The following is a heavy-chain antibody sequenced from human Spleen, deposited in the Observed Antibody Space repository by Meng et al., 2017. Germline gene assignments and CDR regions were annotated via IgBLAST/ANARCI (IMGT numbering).Heavy chain of an antibody. CDR2: VNHSGST. J-gene: IGHJ2*01. Sequence: QGQLQQGGAGLLKHSETLSLTCAVYGGSFSGYYWIWIRQPPGKGREWIGEVNHSGSTNYNPSLKSRVTISLDTSKNQFSLKLSSVTAADTAVYYCARHYRNRRYFDLWGRGTLVTVSS. V-gene: IGHV4-34*01. CDR3: ARHYRNRRYFDL. D-gene: IGHD1-26*01. CDR1: GGSFSGYY.